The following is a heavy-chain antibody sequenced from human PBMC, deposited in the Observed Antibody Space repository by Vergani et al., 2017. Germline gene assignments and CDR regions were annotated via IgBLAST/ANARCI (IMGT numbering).Heavy chain of an antibody. D-gene: IGHD2-15*01. CDR1: GGSFSGYY. Sequence: QVQLQQWGAGLLKPSETLSLTCAVYGGSFSGYYWSWIRQTPGKGLEWIGEINHSGSTNYNPSLKSRVTISVDTSKNQSSLKLSSVTAADTAVYYCASGCSGGSCGSSWGQGTLVTVSS. CDR2: INHSGST. CDR3: ASGCSGGSCGSS. J-gene: IGHJ4*02. V-gene: IGHV4-34*01.